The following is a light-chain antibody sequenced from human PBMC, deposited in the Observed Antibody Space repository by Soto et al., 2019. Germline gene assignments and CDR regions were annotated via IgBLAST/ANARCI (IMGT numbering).Light chain of an antibody. V-gene: IGKV1-13*02. CDR3: QHYSGDRAT. CDR1: QGISSA. CDR2: EVS. J-gene: IGKJ1*01. Sequence: AIQLTQSPSSLSASVGDRFTITCRASQGISSALAWYQQKPGKAPNLLIYEVSTLHSGVPSRFSGSGSGTEFTLTISSLRPDDFATYYCQHYSGDRATFGQGTKVDI.